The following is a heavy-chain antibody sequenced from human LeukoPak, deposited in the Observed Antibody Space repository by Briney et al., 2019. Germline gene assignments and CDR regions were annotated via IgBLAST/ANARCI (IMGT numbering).Heavy chain of an antibody. CDR2: IYYSGGT. CDR3: ARQVRAPGFFDY. J-gene: IGHJ4*02. Sequence: SETLSLTCTVSGGSISSYYWSWIRQPPGKGLEWIGYIYYSGGTNYNPSLKSRVTISVDTSKNQFSLKLSSVTAADTAVYYCARQVRAPGFFDYWGQGTLVTVSS. CDR1: GGSISSYY. D-gene: IGHD4/OR15-4a*01. V-gene: IGHV4-59*08.